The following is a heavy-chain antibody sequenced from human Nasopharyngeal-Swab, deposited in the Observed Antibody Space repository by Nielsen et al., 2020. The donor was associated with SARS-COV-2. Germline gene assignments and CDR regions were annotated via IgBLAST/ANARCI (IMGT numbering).Heavy chain of an antibody. J-gene: IGHJ4*02. CDR3: ARDPLQYSYGPIDY. V-gene: IGHV1-18*01. D-gene: IGHD5-18*01. CDR2: ISPYNANT. CDR1: GYTFNNYG. Sequence: ASVKVSCKASGYTFNNYGISWVRQAPGQGLEWMGWISPYNANTYYAQKLQGRVAVTTDTSTSTSYMELRGLRSDDTAVYYCARDPLQYSYGPIDYWGQGTLVTVSS.